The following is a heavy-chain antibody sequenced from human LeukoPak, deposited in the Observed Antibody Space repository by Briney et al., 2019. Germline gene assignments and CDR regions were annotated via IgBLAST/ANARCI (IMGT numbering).Heavy chain of an antibody. D-gene: IGHD3-10*01. J-gene: IGHJ4*02. CDR1: GYTFTSYG. V-gene: IGHV1-18*01. Sequence: GASVKVSCKASGYTFTSYGISWVRQAPGQGLEWMGWISAYNGNTNYAQKLQGRVTMTTDTPTSTAYMELRSLRSDDTAVYYCARDPYYYGSGSYVYFDYWGQGTLVTVSS. CDR3: ARDPYYYGSGSYVYFDY. CDR2: ISAYNGNT.